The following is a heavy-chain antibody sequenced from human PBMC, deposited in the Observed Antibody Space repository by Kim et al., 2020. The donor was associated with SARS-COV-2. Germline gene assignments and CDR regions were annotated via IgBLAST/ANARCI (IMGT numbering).Heavy chain of an antibody. CDR1: GYSLDELP. Sequence: ASVKVSCRVSGYSLDELPIHWVRQSPGKGLEWRGGFDPEDGETVYAQKFQGRVSMTEDTSTDTAHMELRTLRSDDAAVYYCVATLSTGHPFDIWFQGTMITVS. J-gene: IGHJ3*02. CDR2: FDPEDGET. V-gene: IGHV1-24*01. D-gene: IGHD5-12*01. CDR3: VATLSTGHPFDI.